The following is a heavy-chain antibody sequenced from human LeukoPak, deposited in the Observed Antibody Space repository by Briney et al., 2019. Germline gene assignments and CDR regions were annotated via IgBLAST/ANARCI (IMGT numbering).Heavy chain of an antibody. V-gene: IGHV5-51*01. CDR1: GYSFTSYW. CDR3: ARGYYDFWSGYSGYFDY. J-gene: IGHJ4*02. CDR2: IYPGDSDT. D-gene: IGHD3-3*01. Sequence: GESLKISCKGSGYSFTSYWIGWVRQMPGKGLEWMGIIYPGDSDTRYSPSFQGQVTISADKSISTAYLQWSSLKASDTAMYYCARGYYDFWSGYSGYFDYWGQGILVTVSS.